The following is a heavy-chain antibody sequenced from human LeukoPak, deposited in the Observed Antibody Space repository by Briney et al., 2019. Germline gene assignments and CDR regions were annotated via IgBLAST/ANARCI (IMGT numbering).Heavy chain of an antibody. Sequence: SETLSLTCSVSGGSISSSSSYWGWIRQPPGKGLEWIGSIYYSGSSFDNPALKSRVTISVDTSKNQFSLKLSSVTAADTAVYYCASRIATAGAFDYWGQGTLVTVSS. CDR1: GGSISSSSSY. CDR2: IYYSGSS. CDR3: ASRIATAGAFDY. V-gene: IGHV4-39*01. J-gene: IGHJ4*02. D-gene: IGHD6-13*01.